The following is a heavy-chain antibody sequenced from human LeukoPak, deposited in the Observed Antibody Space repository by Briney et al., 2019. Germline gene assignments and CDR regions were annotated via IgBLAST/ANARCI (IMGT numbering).Heavy chain of an antibody. Sequence: ASVKVSCKASGGTFNNYAVSWVRQAPGQGLEWMGGIIPIFGTANYAQKFQGRVTITADESTNTAYMELSSLRSEDTAVYYCARGNSYYDFWSGYPTSDYYMDVWGKGTTVTVSS. CDR2: IIPIFGTA. V-gene: IGHV1-69*13. J-gene: IGHJ6*03. D-gene: IGHD3-3*01. CDR1: GGTFNNYA. CDR3: ARGNSYYDFWSGYPTSDYYMDV.